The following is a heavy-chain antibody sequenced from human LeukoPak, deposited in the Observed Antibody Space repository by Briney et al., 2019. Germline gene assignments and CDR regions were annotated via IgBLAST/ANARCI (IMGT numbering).Heavy chain of an antibody. CDR3: ARGRGYYYDSRNGAFDI. CDR1: GGSFSGYY. Sequence: SETLSLTCAVYGGSFSGYYWSWIRQPPGKGLEWIGGINHSGSTNYNPSLKSRVTISVDTSKNQFSLKLSSVTAADTAVYYCARGRGYYYDSRNGAFDIWGQGTMVTVSS. J-gene: IGHJ3*02. D-gene: IGHD3-22*01. CDR2: INHSGST. V-gene: IGHV4-34*01.